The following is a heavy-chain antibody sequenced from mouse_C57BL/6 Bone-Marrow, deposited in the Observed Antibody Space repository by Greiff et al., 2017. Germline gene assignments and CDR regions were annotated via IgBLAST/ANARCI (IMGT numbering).Heavy chain of an antibody. CDR2: ISDGGSYT. CDR1: GFTFSSYA. V-gene: IGHV5-4*01. J-gene: IGHJ4*01. CDR3: ARDGGVVATRDAMDY. D-gene: IGHD1-1*01. Sequence: EVKLQESGGGLVKPGGSLKLSCAASGFTFSSYAMSWVRQTPEKRLEWVATISDGGSYTYYPDNVKGRFTISRDNAKNNLYRQMSHLKSEDTAVYYCARDGGVVATRDAMDYWGQGTSVTVSS.